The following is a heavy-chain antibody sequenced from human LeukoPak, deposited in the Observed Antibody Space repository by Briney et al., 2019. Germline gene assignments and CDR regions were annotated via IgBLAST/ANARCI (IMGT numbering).Heavy chain of an antibody. V-gene: IGHV4-34*01. CDR2: IYHSGST. D-gene: IGHD4-17*01. J-gene: IGHJ4*02. CDR3: ARGGTTVTRFFDY. CDR1: GGSFSGYY. Sequence: NPSETLSLTCAVYGGSFSGYYWSWIRQPPGKGLEWIGYIYHSGSTYYNPSLKSRVTISVDRSKNQFSLKLSSVTAADTAVYYCARGGTTVTRFFDYWGQGTLVTVSS.